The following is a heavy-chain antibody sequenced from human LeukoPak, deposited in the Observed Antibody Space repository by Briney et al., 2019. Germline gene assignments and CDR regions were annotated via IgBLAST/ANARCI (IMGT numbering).Heavy chain of an antibody. CDR2: ISGSGGST. CDR1: GFTFSSYA. J-gene: IGHJ6*04. CDR3: AKGANPSGPRLSYGMDV. V-gene: IGHV3-23*01. D-gene: IGHD6-6*01. Sequence: GGSLRLSCAASGFTFSSYAMSWVRQAPGKGLEWVSAISGSGGSTYYADSVKGRFTISRGNSKNTLYLQMNSLRAEDTAVYYCAKGANPSGPRLSYGMDVWGKGTTVTV.